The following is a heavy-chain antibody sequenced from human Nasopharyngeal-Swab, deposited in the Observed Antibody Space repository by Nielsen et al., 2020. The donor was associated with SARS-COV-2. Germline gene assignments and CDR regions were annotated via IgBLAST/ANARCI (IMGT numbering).Heavy chain of an antibody. D-gene: IGHD3-22*01. CDR3: ARGTRGYSLYWYFDL. CDR2: IYYSGST. Sequence: SETLSLTCTVSGGSISSYYWSWIRQPPGKGPEWIGYIYYSGSTNYNPSLKSRVTISVDTSKNQFSLKLSSVTAADTAVYYCARGTRGYSLYWYFDLWGRGTLVTVSS. J-gene: IGHJ2*01. CDR1: GGSISSYY. V-gene: IGHV4-59*01.